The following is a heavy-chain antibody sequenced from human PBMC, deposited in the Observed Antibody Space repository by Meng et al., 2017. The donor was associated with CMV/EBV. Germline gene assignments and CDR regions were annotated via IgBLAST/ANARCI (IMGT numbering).Heavy chain of an antibody. CDR2: MNPNSGNT. CDR1: GYTFTSYD. Sequence: ASVKVSCKASGYTFTSYDINWVRQATGQGLEWRGWMNPNSGNTGYAKKFQGRVTMTRNTSIGTAYMELSSLRSEDTAVYYCARGTVLRFLEWLVRGGYFDYWGQGTLVTVSS. D-gene: IGHD3-3*01. V-gene: IGHV1-8*01. CDR3: ARGTVLRFLEWLVRGGYFDY. J-gene: IGHJ4*02.